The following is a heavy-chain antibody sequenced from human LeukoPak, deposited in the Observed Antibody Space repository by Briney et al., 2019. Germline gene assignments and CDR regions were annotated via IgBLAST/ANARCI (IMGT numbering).Heavy chain of an antibody. D-gene: IGHD3-16*02. CDR2: ISHSGST. J-gene: IGHJ4*02. V-gene: IGHV4-34*01. CDR3: AREDYVWGSYRKLDY. CDR1: GGSLSDYY. Sequence: SETLSLTCAVYGGSLSDYYWNWIRQPPGKGLEWIGEISHSGSTSYNPSLKSRVTISVDTSKNQFSLKLSSVAAADTAMYYCAREDYVWGSYRKLDYWGQGTLVTVSS.